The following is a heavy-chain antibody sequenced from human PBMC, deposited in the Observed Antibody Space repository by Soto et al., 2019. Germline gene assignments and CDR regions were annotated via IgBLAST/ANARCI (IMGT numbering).Heavy chain of an antibody. CDR3: AGRPIEAPEWFEP. CDR1: GGSISNNNW. D-gene: IGHD6-6*01. V-gene: IGHV4-4*02. J-gene: IGHJ5*02. CDR2: IYHSGAT. Sequence: PSETLSLTCVVSGGSISNNNWWTWVRQPPGKGLEWIAEIYHSGATNYNPSLRSRVTLSVDKSNNQVSLRLNSVTAADTAVYYCAGRPIEAPEWFEPWGPGTLVTVS.